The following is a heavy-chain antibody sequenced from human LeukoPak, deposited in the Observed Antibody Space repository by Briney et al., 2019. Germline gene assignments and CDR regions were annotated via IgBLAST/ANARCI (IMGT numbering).Heavy chain of an antibody. J-gene: IGHJ4*02. CDR2: IKSKTDGGIT. V-gene: IGHV3-15*01. CDR1: GFTFSNAW. D-gene: IGHD3-3*01. Sequence: GSLRLSCAASGFTFSNAWMSWVRQAPGKGLEWVGRIKSKTDGGITDYAAPVKGRFTISRDDSKNTLYLQMNSLKTEDTAVYYCTTALARITIFGVVIWGYFDYWGQGTLVTVSS. CDR3: TTALARITIFGVVIWGYFDY.